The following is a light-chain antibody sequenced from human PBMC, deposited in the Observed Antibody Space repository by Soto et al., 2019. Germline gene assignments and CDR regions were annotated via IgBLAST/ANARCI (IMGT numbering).Light chain of an antibody. CDR2: DNN. Sequence: QSVLTQSPSVSAAPGQKVTISCSGSSSNIGNNYVSWYQQLPGTAPKLLIYDNNKRPSGIPDRFSGSKSGTSATLGITGLQTGHEADYYCGTWDSSLSAGVFGTGTKLTVL. CDR1: SSNIGNNY. CDR3: GTWDSSLSAGV. V-gene: IGLV1-51*01. J-gene: IGLJ1*01.